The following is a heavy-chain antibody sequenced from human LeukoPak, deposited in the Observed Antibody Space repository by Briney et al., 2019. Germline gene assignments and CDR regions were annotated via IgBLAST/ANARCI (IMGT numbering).Heavy chain of an antibody. J-gene: IGHJ4*03. D-gene: IGHD3-10*01. Sequence: SETLSLTCTGSINSNRYYWGWIRQPPGKGLEWIGSIYYSGSTYYNPSLKSRVTISIDTSKNQFSLKLSSVTAADTAVYYCARQTYGSGNYYSGEIDYWGQGTTVTVSS. CDR3: ARQTYGSGNYYSGEIDY. V-gene: IGHV4-39*01. CDR2: IYYSGST. CDR1: SINSNRYY.